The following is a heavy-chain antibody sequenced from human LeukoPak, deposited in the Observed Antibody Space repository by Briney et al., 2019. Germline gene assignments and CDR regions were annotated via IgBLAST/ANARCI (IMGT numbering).Heavy chain of an antibody. D-gene: IGHD3-10*01. CDR2: ISGYNGNT. J-gene: IGHJ4*02. CDR1: GYTFTSYG. Sequence: ASVKVSCKASGYTFTSYGISWVRQAPGQGLEWMGWISGYNGNTNYAQNLQGRVTMTTDTSTSTVYMELSSLRSEDTAVYYCARQRPMVRGVITTGDYWGQGTLVTVSS. V-gene: IGHV1-18*01. CDR3: ARQRPMVRGVITTGDY.